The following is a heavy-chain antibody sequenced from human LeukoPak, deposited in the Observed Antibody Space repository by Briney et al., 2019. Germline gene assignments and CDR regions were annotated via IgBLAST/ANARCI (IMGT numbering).Heavy chain of an antibody. V-gene: IGHV1-8*01. J-gene: IGHJ4*02. CDR2: MNPNSGNT. Sequence: GASVKVSCKASGYTFTSYDINWVRQATGQGLEWMGWMNPNSGNTGYAQKFQGRVTMTRNTSISTAYMELSSLRSEDTAVYYCARVTQGACLLEHWGQGTLVTVSS. D-gene: IGHD3-10*01. CDR1: GYTFTSYD. CDR3: ARVTQGACLLEH.